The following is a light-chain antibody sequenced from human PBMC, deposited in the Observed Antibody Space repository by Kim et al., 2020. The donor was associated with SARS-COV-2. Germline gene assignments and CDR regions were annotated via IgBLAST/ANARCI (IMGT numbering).Light chain of an antibody. CDR2: EAD. Sequence: QSALTQPPSASGSPGQSVTISCTAASSDVGGFKYVSWYQQRPGTAPKLLLYEADKRPSGVPHRFSGFKSGNTASLTVSGLLAEDEADYYCTSYADTKAVFGGGTRLTVL. V-gene: IGLV2-8*01. CDR3: TSYADTKAV. J-gene: IGLJ3*02. CDR1: SSDVGGFKY.